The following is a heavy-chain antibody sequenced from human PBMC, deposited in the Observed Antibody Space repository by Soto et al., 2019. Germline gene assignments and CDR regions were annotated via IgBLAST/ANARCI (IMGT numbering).Heavy chain of an antibody. D-gene: IGHD3-16*01. CDR1: VFSFNAYS. Sequence: GGSLRLSCSASVFSFNAYSVVWVRQAPGKGLEWVSYINSSGRYTYYADSVKGRFTISRDNDKNSLYLQMHSLRADDTAVYYCARDASSATVHFDFWGQGARGTVSS. CDR3: ARDASSATVHFDF. V-gene: IGHV3-21*01. J-gene: IGHJ4*02. CDR2: INSSGRYT.